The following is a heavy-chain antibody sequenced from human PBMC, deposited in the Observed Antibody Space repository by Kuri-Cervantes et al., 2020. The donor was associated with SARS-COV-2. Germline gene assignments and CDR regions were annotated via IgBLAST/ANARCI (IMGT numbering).Heavy chain of an antibody. D-gene: IGHD1-14*01. CDR1: GYTFTSYG. CDR2: ISAYNGNT. V-gene: IGHV1-18*01. CDR3: ARAQTVLNWFDP. Sequence: ASGKASCKASGYTFTSYGISWVRQAPGQGLEWMGWISAYNGNTNYAQKLQGRVTMTTDTSTSTAYMELRSLRSDDTAVFYCARAQTVLNWFDPWGQGTLVTVSS. J-gene: IGHJ5*02.